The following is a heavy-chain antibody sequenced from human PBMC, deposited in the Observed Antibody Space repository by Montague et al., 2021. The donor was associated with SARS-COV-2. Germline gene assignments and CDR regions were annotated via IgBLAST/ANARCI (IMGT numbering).Heavy chain of an antibody. V-gene: IGHV4-34*01. D-gene: IGHD1-26*01. J-gene: IGHJ4*02. CDR3: ARRGSGRSDLAY. Sequence: SETLSLTCAVYGGSFSGYYWSWIRQPPGKGLEWIGEINHSGSTNYNPSLKSRVTMSVDKSWNHFTLRLTSVTAADTAIYYCARRGSGRSDLAYWGQGTLVTVSS. CDR1: GGSFSGYY. CDR2: INHSGST.